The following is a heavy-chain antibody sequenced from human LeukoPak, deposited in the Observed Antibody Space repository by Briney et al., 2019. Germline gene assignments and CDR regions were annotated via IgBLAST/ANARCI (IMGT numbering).Heavy chain of an antibody. Sequence: GGSLRLSCAASGFTVSSNSMSWVRQAPGKGLEWVSIIYSGGSTYYADSVKGRFTISRDNSKNTLYLQMNSLRAEDTAVYYCARDGGGSTTWFDYWGQGTLVTVSS. V-gene: IGHV3-66*01. D-gene: IGHD2-15*01. CDR2: IYSGGST. J-gene: IGHJ4*02. CDR1: GFTVSSNS. CDR3: ARDGGGSTTWFDY.